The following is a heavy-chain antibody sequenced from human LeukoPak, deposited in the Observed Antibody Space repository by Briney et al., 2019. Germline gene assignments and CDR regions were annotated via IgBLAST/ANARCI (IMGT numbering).Heavy chain of an antibody. V-gene: IGHV3-23*01. J-gene: IGHJ4*02. CDR3: AKLNSYGDY. Sequence: GGSLRLSCAVSGFTFSRHGMSWVRQAPGKGLEWASTISGSGDSTYYADSVKGRFTISRDNSKNMVFLQMDSLRVEDTAAYYCAKLNSYGDYWGQGTLVTISS. D-gene: IGHD5-18*01. CDR1: GFTFSRHG. CDR2: ISGSGDST.